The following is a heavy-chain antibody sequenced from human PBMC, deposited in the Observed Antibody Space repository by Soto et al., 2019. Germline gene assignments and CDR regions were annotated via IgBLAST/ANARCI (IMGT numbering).Heavy chain of an antibody. J-gene: IGHJ3*02. CDR2: IYYSGST. CDR1: GGSISSSSYY. D-gene: IGHD3-16*02. CDR3: ARNTPLYDYVWGSYRYHDAFDI. V-gene: IGHV4-39*01. Sequence: QLQLQESGPGLVKPSETLSLTCTVSGGSISSSSYYWGWIRQPPGKGLEWIGSIYYSGSTYYNPSHKSRVTISVDTSKNQFSLKLSSVTAADTAVYYCARNTPLYDYVWGSYRYHDAFDIWGQGTMVTVSS.